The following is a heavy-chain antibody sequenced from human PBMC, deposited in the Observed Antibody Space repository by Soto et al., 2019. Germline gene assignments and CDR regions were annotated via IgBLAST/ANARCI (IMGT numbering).Heavy chain of an antibody. CDR1: GFTFSSYS. V-gene: IGHV3-48*01. J-gene: IGHJ5*02. CDR3: ARDRSCSSTSCYVIGWFDP. Sequence: GGSLRLSCAASGFTFSSYSMNWVRQAPGKGLEWVSYISSSSSTIYYADSVKGRFTISRDNAKNSLYLQMNSLRAEDTAVYYCARDRSCSSTSCYVIGWFDPWGQGTLVTVSS. D-gene: IGHD2-2*01. CDR2: ISSSSSTI.